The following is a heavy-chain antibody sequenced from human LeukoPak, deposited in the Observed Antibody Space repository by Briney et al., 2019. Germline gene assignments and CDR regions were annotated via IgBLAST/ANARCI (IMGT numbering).Heavy chain of an antibody. J-gene: IGHJ4*02. Sequence: GGSLRLSCAASGFTFSTYWMSWVRQAPGKGLEWVANIKQDGSENYSVDSVKGRFTISRDNAKNSLYLQMISLRAEDTAVYYCARAVAFDYWGQGTLVTVSS. CDR1: GFTFSTYW. V-gene: IGHV3-7*01. D-gene: IGHD6-19*01. CDR2: IKQDGSEN. CDR3: ARAVAFDY.